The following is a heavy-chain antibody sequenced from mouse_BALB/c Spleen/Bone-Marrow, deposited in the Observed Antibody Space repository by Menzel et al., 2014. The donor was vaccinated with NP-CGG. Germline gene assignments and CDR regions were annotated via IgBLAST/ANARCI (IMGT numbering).Heavy chain of an antibody. J-gene: IGHJ4*01. CDR2: IWSGGST. D-gene: IGHD1-1*02. Sequence: VQLVESGPGLVQPSQSLSITCTVSGFSLNNYGVHWVRQSPGKGLEWLGVIWSGGSTDYNAAFISRLSISKDNSKSQVFFKINSLQANDTAIYYCVRKGSFGNYAMDYWGQGTSVTVSS. V-gene: IGHV2-2*02. CDR1: GFSLNNYG. CDR3: VRKGSFGNYAMDY.